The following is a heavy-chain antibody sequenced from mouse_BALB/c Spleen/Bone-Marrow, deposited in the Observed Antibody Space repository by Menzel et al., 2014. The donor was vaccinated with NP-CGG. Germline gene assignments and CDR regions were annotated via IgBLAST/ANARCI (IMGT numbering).Heavy chain of an antibody. V-gene: IGHV1-26*01. CDR1: GYSFTGYY. CDR2: FNPNNGGT. CDR3: ARDYGSVGWYFDV. Sequence: VQLQQSGPDLVKPGASVKISCKASGYSFTGYYMHWVKQSHGKSLEWIGRFNPNNGGTSCNQKFKGKAILTVDKSSSTAYMELRSLTSEDSAVYYCARDYGSVGWYFDVWSAGTTVTVSS. D-gene: IGHD1-2*01. J-gene: IGHJ1*01.